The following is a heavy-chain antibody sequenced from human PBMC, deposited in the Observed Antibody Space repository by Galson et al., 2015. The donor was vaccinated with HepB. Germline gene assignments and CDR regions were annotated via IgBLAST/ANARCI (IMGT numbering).Heavy chain of an antibody. CDR1: GFTVSSNY. Sequence: SLRLSCAASGFTVSSNYMSWVRQAPGKGLEWVSVIYSGGSTYYADSVKGRFTISRDNSKNTLYLQMNSLRAEDTAVYYCAVPRSNYGDFAFDIWGQGTMVTVSS. V-gene: IGHV3-53*01. CDR3: AVPRSNYGDFAFDI. D-gene: IGHD4-17*01. J-gene: IGHJ3*02. CDR2: IYSGGST.